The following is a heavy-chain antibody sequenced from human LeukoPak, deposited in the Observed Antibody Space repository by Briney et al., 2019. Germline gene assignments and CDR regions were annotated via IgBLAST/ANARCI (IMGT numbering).Heavy chain of an antibody. D-gene: IGHD6-19*01. Sequence: SETLSLTCTVSGYSISSGYYWGWIRQPPGKGLEWVGSIYHSGSTYYNPSLKSRVTISVDTSKNQFSLKLSSVTAADTAVYYCACSSGWYGFAFDIWGQGTMVTVSS. CDR1: GYSISSGYY. V-gene: IGHV4-38-2*02. CDR3: ACSSGWYGFAFDI. CDR2: IYHSGST. J-gene: IGHJ3*02.